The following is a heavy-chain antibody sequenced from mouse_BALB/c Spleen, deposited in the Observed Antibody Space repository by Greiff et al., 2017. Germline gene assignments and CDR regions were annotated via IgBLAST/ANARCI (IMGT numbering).Heavy chain of an antibody. V-gene: IGHV3-6*02. D-gene: IGHD2-14*01. CDR1: GYSITSGYY. J-gene: IGHJ2*01. Sequence: DVQLQESGPGLVKPSQSLSLTCSVTGYSITSGYYWNWIRQFPGNKLEWMGYISYDGSNNYNPSLKNRISITRDTSKNQFFLKLNSVTTEDTATYYCARGRYDLDYWGQGTTLTVSS. CDR2: ISYDGSN. CDR3: ARGRYDLDY.